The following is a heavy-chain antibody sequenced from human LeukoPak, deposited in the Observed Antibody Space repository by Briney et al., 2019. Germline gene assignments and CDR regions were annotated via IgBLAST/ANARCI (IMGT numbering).Heavy chain of an antibody. CDR3: AKSPIAAGLYDWFDP. Sequence: GGSLRLSCAASGLTFSSYAMSWVRQAPGKGLEWVSAISGSGGSTYYADSVKGRFTISRDNSKNTLYLQMNSLRAEDTAVYYCAKSPIAAGLYDWFDPWGQGTLVTVSS. V-gene: IGHV3-23*01. CDR2: ISGSGGST. J-gene: IGHJ5*02. CDR1: GLTFSSYA. D-gene: IGHD6-13*01.